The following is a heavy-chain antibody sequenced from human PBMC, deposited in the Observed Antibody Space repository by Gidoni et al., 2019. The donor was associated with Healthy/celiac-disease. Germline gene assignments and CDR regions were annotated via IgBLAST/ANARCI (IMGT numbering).Heavy chain of an antibody. CDR3: ARGGDLITMVRGVIYYGMDV. CDR2: IYYSGST. D-gene: IGHD3-10*01. J-gene: IGHJ6*02. Sequence: QLQLQESGPGLVKPSETLSLTCTVSGGHISSSSYYWGWIRQPPGKGLEWIGSIYYSGSTYYNPSLKSRVTISVDTSKNQFSLKLSSVTAADTAVYYCARGGDLITMVRGVIYYGMDVWGQGTTVTVSS. CDR1: GGHISSSSYY. V-gene: IGHV4-39*01.